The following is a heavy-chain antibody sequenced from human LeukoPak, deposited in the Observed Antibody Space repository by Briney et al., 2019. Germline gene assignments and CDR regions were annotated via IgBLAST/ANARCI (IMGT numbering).Heavy chain of an antibody. D-gene: IGHD3-22*01. CDR1: SGSMSSYY. Sequence: SETLSLTCAVSSGSMSSYYWSWIRQPPGKGLEWIGYIYYTGVTNYSPSLKRRLTISLDTAMKQFSLNLRSVTAADTAMYYCARGGSGCPLDYWGQGTLVTVSS. CDR2: IYYTGVT. V-gene: IGHV4-59*01. CDR3: ARGGSGCPLDY. J-gene: IGHJ4*02.